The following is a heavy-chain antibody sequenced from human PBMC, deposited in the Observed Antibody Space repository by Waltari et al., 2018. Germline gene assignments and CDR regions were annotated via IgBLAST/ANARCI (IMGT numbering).Heavy chain of an antibody. D-gene: IGHD2-15*01. CDR2: IWYDGSNK. J-gene: IGHJ4*02. V-gene: IGHV3-33*01. CDR1: GFTFSSYG. CDR3: ARDDCSGGSCFYFDY. Sequence: QVQLVESGGGVVQPGRSLRLSCAASGFTFSSYGMHWVRPAPGKGLEWVAVIWYDGSNKYYADSVKGRFTSSRDNSKNTLYLQMNSLRAEDTAVYYCARDDCSGGSCFYFDYWGQGTLVTVSS.